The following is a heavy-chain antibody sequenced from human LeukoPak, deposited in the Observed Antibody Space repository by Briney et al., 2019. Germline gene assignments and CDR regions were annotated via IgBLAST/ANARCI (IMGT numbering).Heavy chain of an antibody. J-gene: IGHJ4*02. Sequence: PGGSLRLSCAASGFTFSNAWMSWVRQAPGKGLEWVGRIKSKTDGGTTDYAAPVKGRFTISRDDSKNTLYLQMNSLKTEDTAVYYCTTGVVVVVAANWNAYPFDYWGQGTLVTVSS. D-gene: IGHD2-15*01. CDR1: GFTFSNAW. CDR2: IKSKTDGGTT. CDR3: TTGVVVVVAANWNAYPFDY. V-gene: IGHV3-15*01.